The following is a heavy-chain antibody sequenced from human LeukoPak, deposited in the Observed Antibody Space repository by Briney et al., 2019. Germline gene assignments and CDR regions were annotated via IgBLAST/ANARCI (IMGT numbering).Heavy chain of an antibody. V-gene: IGHV1-2*02. CDR1: GYTFTGYY. D-gene: IGHD3-22*01. CDR2: INPNSGGT. J-gene: IGHJ5*02. CDR3: ARGPYYYDSSGLQGPFDP. Sequence: ASVKVSCKASGYTFTGYYMHWVRQAPGQGLEWMGWINPNSGGTNYAQKFQGRVTMTRDTSIGTAYMELSRLRSDDTAVYYCARGPYYYDSSGLQGPFDPWGQGTLVTVSS.